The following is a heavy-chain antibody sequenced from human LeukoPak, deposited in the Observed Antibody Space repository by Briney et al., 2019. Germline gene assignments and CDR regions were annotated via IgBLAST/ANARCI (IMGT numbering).Heavy chain of an antibody. D-gene: IGHD5-24*01. J-gene: IGHJ6*02. CDR2: ISAYNGNT. CDR1: GYTFTSYG. CDR3: ARDRLATISDYYYYGMDV. V-gene: IGHV1-18*01. Sequence: ASVKVSCKASGYTFTSYGISWVRQAPGQGLEWMGWISAYNGNTNYAQKLQGRVTMTTDTSTSTAYMELRSLRSDDTAVYYCARDRLATISDYYYYGMDVWGQGTTVTVSS.